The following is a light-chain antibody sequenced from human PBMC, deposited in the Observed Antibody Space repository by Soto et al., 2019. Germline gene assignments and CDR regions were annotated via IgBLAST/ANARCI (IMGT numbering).Light chain of an antibody. CDR3: QQANSFPLT. J-gene: IGKJ4*01. V-gene: IGKV1-12*01. Sequence: DLQMTQSPSSVSASVGDRVTITCRASQGISRWLAWYQQKPGKAPKLLIYAASSLQSGVPSRFSGSGSGTDFTLTISSLQPADFATYYCQQANSFPLTFGGGTKVEIK. CDR1: QGISRW. CDR2: AAS.